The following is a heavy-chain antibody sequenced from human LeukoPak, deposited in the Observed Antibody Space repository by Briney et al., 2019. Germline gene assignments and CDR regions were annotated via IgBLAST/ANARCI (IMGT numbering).Heavy chain of an antibody. CDR3: ARDQGFGCSGCRCYYYYCMDV. D-gene: IGHD2-15*01. V-gene: IGHV3-48*03. CDR2: ISSGGTTI. CDR1: GFTFSSYE. J-gene: IGHJ6*02. Sequence: GGSLRLSCAASGFTFSSYEMNWVRQAPGKGLEWVSYISSGGTTIYYADSVKGRFTISRDNAKNSLDLQMTSLRAEDTAVYYCARDQGFGCSGCRCYYYYCMDVWGQGTAVTVSS.